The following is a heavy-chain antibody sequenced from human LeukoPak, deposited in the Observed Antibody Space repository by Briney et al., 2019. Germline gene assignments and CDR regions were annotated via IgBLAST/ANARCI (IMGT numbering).Heavy chain of an antibody. V-gene: IGHV3-21*01. CDR1: GFTFSSYS. D-gene: IGHD7-27*01. Sequence: GGSLRLSCAASGFTFSSYSMNWVRQAPGKGLEWVSSISSSSSYIYYADSVKGRLTISRDNAKSSLYLQMDSLRAEDTAVYYCARPKEDDWGSHDYWGQGTLVTVSS. J-gene: IGHJ4*02. CDR3: ARPKEDDWGSHDY. CDR2: ISSSSSYI.